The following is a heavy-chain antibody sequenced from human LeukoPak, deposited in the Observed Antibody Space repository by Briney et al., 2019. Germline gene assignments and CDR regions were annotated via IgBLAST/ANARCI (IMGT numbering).Heavy chain of an antibody. CDR1: GFTFSSYA. CDR3: AKDVWWSVS. V-gene: IGHV3-23*01. CDR2: ISGSGDST. D-gene: IGHD2-8*02. Sequence: GGSLRLSCAASGFTFSSYAMSWVRQAPGKGLEWVSAISGSGDSTYYGDSVKGRFTISRDNSKNTLYLQMNSLRAEDTAIYYCAKDVWWSVSWGQGTLVTVSS. J-gene: IGHJ5*02.